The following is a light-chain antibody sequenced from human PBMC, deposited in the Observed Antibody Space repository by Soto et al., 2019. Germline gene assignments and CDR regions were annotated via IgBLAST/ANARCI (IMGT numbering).Light chain of an antibody. CDR3: MQATQFPIT. CDR1: QSLVHSDGRTY. CDR2: KIS. Sequence: DIVMTQTPLSSLVTLGKAASISCRSSQSLVHSDGRTYLSWLQQRPGQPPRLVMYKISDRISGVPDRFSGSGAGTNFTLKISRVEAEDVGVYYCMQATQFPITFGQGTRLDIK. J-gene: IGKJ5*01. V-gene: IGKV2-24*01.